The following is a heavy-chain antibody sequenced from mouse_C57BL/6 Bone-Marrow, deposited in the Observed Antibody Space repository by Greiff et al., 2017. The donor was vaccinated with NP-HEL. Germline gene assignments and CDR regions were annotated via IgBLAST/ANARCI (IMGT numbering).Heavy chain of an antibody. J-gene: IGHJ4*01. Sequence: EVQLVESGGGLVQPGGSLKLSCAASGFTFSDYYMYWVRQTPEKRLEWVAYISTGGGSTYYPDTVKGRFTISRDNAKNTLYLQMSRLKSEDTAMYYCARRGYYAMDYWGQGTSVTVSS. CDR2: ISTGGGST. CDR3: ARRGYYAMDY. V-gene: IGHV5-12*01. CDR1: GFTFSDYY.